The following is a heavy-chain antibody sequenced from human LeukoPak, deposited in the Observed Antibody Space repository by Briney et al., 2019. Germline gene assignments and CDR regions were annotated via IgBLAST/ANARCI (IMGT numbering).Heavy chain of an antibody. CDR2: IWYDGGNK. Sequence: GRSLRLSCTPSGFTFSSYGMQCVRQSPGKGLEWVAVIWYDGGNKYYADSVKGRFTISRDKSKNTLYLQMNSLRAEDTAVYYCAREEEEDTAFDYWGQGTLVTVSS. J-gene: IGHJ4*02. D-gene: IGHD5-18*01. CDR3: AREEEEDTAFDY. CDR1: GFTFSSYG. V-gene: IGHV3-33*01.